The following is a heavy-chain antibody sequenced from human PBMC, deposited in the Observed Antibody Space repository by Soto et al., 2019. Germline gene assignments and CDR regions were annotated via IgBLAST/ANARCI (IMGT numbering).Heavy chain of an antibody. D-gene: IGHD3-3*01. CDR2: IIPIFPTA. Sequence: QVQLVQSGAELKKPGSSVRVSCQASGGTFSSYSVNWVRQAPGQGLEWMGGIIPIFPTADHAQRFQGRVTITADKSTNTAYMELSSLRSDDTAVYYCAIRPSVLGVVAMGGLEVWGQGTTVTVSS. V-gene: IGHV1-69*14. J-gene: IGHJ6*01. CDR1: GGTFSSYS. CDR3: AIRPSVLGVVAMGGLEV.